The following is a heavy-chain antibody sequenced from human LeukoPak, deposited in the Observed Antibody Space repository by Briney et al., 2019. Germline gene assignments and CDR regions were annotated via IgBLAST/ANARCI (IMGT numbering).Heavy chain of an antibody. CDR1: GYRFTSYW. V-gene: IGHV5-51*01. J-gene: IGHJ3*02. Sequence: GESLKISCKGSGYRFTSYWIGWVRQMPGKGLEWMGIIYPDDSDTRYRPSFQGQVTISADKSISTAYLQWSSLKASDTAMYYCARLAPPRSFDIWGQGTMVTVSS. CDR2: IYPDDSDT. CDR3: ARLAPPRSFDI.